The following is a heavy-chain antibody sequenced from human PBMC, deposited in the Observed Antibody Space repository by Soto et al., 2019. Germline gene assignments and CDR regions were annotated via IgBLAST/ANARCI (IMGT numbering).Heavy chain of an antibody. J-gene: IGHJ5*02. CDR3: ARAAYSSCQTFLFDP. Sequence: GGSLRLSCAASRFTFSSFWFHWVRQAPGKGLVWVSHINSDGSSTSYADSVKGRFTISRDNAKNTLYLQMNSLRAEDTAVYYCARAAYSSCQTFLFDPWGQGTLVTVSS. D-gene: IGHD6-6*01. V-gene: IGHV3-74*01. CDR1: RFTFSSFW. CDR2: INSDGSST.